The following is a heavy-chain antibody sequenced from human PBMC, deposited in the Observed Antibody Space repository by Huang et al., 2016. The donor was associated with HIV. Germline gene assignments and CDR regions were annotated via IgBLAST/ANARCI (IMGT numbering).Heavy chain of an antibody. CDR1: GYTFTNYG. Sequence: QVQLVQSGSELKKPGASVKVSCKASGYTFTNYGVHWVRQAPGQGLEWMRLINTDTGKPRYAQGLTGRFVFSLDTSVNTAYLQISSLKAADSAIYYCVRVRRVMDTYCVADCSTLEAFDIWGQGTVVTVSA. CDR2: INTDTGKP. D-gene: IGHD2-21*02. CDR3: VRVRRVMDTYCVADCSTLEAFDI. V-gene: IGHV7-4-1*02. J-gene: IGHJ3*02.